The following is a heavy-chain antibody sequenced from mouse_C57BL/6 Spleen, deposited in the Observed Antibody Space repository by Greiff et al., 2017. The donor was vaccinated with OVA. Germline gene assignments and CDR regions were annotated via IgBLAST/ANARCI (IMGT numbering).Heavy chain of an antibody. CDR2: IHPNSGST. Sequence: QVQLKQPGAELVKPGASVKLSCKASGYTFTSYWMHWVKQRPGQGLEWIGMIHPNSGSTNYNEKFKSKATLTVDKSSSTAYMQLSSLTSEDSAVYYCARGDYDAWFAYWGQGTLVTVSA. CDR1: GYTFTSYW. V-gene: IGHV1-64*01. D-gene: IGHD2-4*01. J-gene: IGHJ3*01. CDR3: ARGDYDAWFAY.